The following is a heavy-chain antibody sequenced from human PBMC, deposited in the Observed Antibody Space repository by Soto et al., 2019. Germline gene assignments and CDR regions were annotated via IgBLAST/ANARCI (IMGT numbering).Heavy chain of an antibody. V-gene: IGHV1-3*01. J-gene: IGHJ6*02. D-gene: IGHD5-18*01. CDR2: INAGNGNT. CDR3: ARGSGTAMEVYYYYYGMDV. Sequence: ASVKVSCKASGYTFTSYAMHWVRQAPGQRLEWMGWINAGNGNTKYSQKFQGRVTITRDTSASTAYMELSSLRSEDTAVYYCARGSGTAMEVYYYYYGMDVWGQGTTVTVSS. CDR1: GYTFTSYA.